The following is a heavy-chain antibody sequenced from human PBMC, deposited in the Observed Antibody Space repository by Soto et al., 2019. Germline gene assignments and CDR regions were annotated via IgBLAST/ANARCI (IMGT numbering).Heavy chain of an antibody. CDR3: ARASSGFYDY. D-gene: IGHD6-19*01. Sequence: PGESLKISCKGSGYSFANYCIAWVRQMRGKGLEWMWIFYSCDSDTRYSPSFQGQVVISGDKSINTAYLQWTSLKASDTAMYYCARASSGFYDYWGEGTLVTVS. CDR1: GYSFANYC. CDR2: FYSCDSDT. V-gene: IGHV5-51*01. J-gene: IGHJ4*02.